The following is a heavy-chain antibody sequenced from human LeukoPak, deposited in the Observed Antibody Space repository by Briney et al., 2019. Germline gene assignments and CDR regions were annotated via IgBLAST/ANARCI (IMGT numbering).Heavy chain of an antibody. CDR3: ARYYCSGGSCDSTFDY. CDR1: GGTFSSYA. D-gene: IGHD2-15*01. J-gene: IGHJ4*02. CDR2: IIPIFGTA. V-gene: IGHV1-69*13. Sequence: SVKVSCKASGGTFSSYAISWVRQAPGQGLEWMGGIIPIFGTANYAQKFQGRVTITADESTSTAYMELSSLRSEDTAVYYCARYYCSGGSCDSTFDYWGQGTLVTVSS.